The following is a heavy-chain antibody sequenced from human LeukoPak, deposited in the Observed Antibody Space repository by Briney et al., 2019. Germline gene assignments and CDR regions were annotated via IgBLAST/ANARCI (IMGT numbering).Heavy chain of an antibody. J-gene: IGHJ4*02. Sequence: SETLSLTCTVSGGSISSGGYYWSWIRQPPGKGLEWIGYIYHSGSTYYNPSLKSRVTISVDRSKNQFSLKLSSVTAADTAVYYCARDHIAVAGTYYFDYWGQGTLVTVSS. CDR2: IYHSGST. CDR3: ARDHIAVAGTYYFDY. CDR1: GGSISSGGYY. V-gene: IGHV4-30-2*01. D-gene: IGHD6-19*01.